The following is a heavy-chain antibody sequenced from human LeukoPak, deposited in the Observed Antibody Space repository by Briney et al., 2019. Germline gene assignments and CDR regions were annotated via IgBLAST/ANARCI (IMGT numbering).Heavy chain of an antibody. CDR2: ISESSSCT. Sequence: GGSLRLSCAASKFIFSSYSMNWVRQAPGKGLEWVSYISESSSCTYYADSAKGRFTISRDNAKNSLYLQMNSLRAEDTAIYYCARDREAKARIGGMDVWGQGTTVIVS. J-gene: IGHJ6*02. D-gene: IGHD5-12*01. V-gene: IGHV3-21*06. CDR3: ARDREAKARIGGMDV. CDR1: KFIFSSYS.